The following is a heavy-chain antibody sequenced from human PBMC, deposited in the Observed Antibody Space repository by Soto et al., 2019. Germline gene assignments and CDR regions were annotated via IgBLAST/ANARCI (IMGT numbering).Heavy chain of an antibody. J-gene: IGHJ6*02. V-gene: IGHV4-59*02. D-gene: IGHD1-26*01. CDR2: IYYSGST. CDR3: ARGGSYYTFSYYYYGMDV. Sequence: XGTLSLTCTVSSGSVSCYYWSWIRQPAGKGLEWIGYIYYSGSTNYNPSLKSRVTISVDTSKNQFSLKLSSVTAADTAVYYCARGGSYYTFSYYYYGMDVWGQGTTVTVSS. CDR1: SGSVSCYY.